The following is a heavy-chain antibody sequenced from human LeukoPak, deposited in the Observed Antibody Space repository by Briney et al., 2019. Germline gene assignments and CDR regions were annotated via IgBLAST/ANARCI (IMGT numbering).Heavy chain of an antibody. V-gene: IGHV4-4*07. CDR2: IYTTGSS. Sequence: PSETPSLTCTVSGGTNSSYYRSWIRQPAGKGLEWLGRIYTTGSSNYNPCLKSRVNMSVDTSKNQFSLKLRSVNAADTAVYYCARDNPGAGNRGIDYWGQGTLVTVSS. J-gene: IGHJ4*02. D-gene: IGHD1-14*01. CDR3: ARDNPGAGNRGIDY. CDR1: GGTNSSYY.